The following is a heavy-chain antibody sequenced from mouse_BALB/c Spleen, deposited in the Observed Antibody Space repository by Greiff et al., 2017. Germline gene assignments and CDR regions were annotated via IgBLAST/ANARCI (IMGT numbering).Heavy chain of an antibody. Sequence: EVQLQQSGPGLVKPSQSLSLTCTVTGYSITSDYAWNWIRQFPGNKLEWMGYISYSGSTSYNPSLKSRISITRDTSKNQFFLQLNSVTTEDTATYYCARNYGYPFDVWGAGTTVTVSS. D-gene: IGHD1-2*01. J-gene: IGHJ1*01. CDR2: ISYSGST. CDR3: ARNYGYPFDV. V-gene: IGHV3-2*02. CDR1: GYSITSDYA.